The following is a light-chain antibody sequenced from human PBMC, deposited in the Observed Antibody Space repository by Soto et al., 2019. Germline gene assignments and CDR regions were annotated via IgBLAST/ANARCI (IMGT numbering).Light chain of an antibody. Sequence: IQLTQSPSSLSASVGDRVSITCRASQGISNYLAWYQQKPGKAPRLLIYVASTLQTGVPSRFSGSGSGTDFTLTLSRLQPEDFATYYCQHLDGHPRAFGQGTKVEIK. V-gene: IGKV1-9*01. CDR3: QHLDGHPRA. CDR1: QGISNY. CDR2: VAS. J-gene: IGKJ1*01.